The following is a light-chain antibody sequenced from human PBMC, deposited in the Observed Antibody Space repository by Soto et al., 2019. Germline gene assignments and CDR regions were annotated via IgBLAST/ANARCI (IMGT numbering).Light chain of an antibody. CDR3: QQYNNWPPS. CDR2: GAS. J-gene: IGKJ1*01. Sequence: EILMSQSPATLSVSPGERATLSCRASQSVSSKLGWYQQKPGQAPRLLIYGASTRATGIPARFSGSGSGTDFTLTISSLQSEDFAVYYCQQYNNWPPSFGQGTKVDIK. V-gene: IGKV3-15*01. CDR1: QSVSSK.